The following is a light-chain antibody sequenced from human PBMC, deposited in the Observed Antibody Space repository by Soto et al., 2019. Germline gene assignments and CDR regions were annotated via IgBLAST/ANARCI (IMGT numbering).Light chain of an antibody. J-gene: IGKJ1*01. Sequence: EIVMTQSPATLSVSPGERATLSCRASQSVGSNLAWHQQKPGQAPRLLIYGASTRATGIPARFSGSGSGTEFTLTINSLQSEDFAIYFCQQYNNWPPDRTFGQGTKVEIK. CDR3: QQYNNWPPDRT. CDR2: GAS. CDR1: QSVGSN. V-gene: IGKV3-15*01.